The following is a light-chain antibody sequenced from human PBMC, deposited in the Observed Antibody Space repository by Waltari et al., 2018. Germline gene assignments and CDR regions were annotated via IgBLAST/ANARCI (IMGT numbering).Light chain of an antibody. V-gene: IGLV1-44*01. CDR2: NNN. Sequence: QSVLTQPPSASGTPGPRVTIPCSASSSNIGGHTVNWYPQLPGAAPKLLIYNNNQRPSGVPDRFSGSKSGTSASLAISSLQSEDEAHYYCAAWDDSLNAVVFGGGTKLTVL. CDR1: SSNIGGHT. CDR3: AAWDDSLNAVV. J-gene: IGLJ2*01.